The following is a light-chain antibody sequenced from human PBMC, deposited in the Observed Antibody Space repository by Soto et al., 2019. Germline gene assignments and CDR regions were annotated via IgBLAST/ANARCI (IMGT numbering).Light chain of an antibody. Sequence: EIVLTQSPGTLSLSPGERATLSCRASQSVSSHLAWYQQKPGQAPRLLIYDASNRATGIPARFSGSGSGTDFTLTISSQEPEDFAVYHCVQRTTWPWTCGQGSKVEIK. CDR2: DAS. J-gene: IGKJ1*01. CDR3: VQRTTWPWT. V-gene: IGKV3-11*01. CDR1: QSVSSH.